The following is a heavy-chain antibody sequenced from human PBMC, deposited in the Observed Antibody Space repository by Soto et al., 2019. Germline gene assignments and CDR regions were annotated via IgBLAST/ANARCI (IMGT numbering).Heavy chain of an antibody. D-gene: IGHD2-21*02. CDR2: IHPGGNT. CDR3: VRGPYCGGDCYFAS. V-gene: IGHV4-4*07. Sequence: SETLSLTCTVYGGSVSDYYWSWVRQPAGKGLEWIGRIHPGGNTNYSPSLMSRVTMSVDTSHNQFSLKLTSVTAADTAVYYCVRGPYCGGDCYFASWDQGALVTVSS. CDR1: GGSVSDYY. J-gene: IGHJ4*02.